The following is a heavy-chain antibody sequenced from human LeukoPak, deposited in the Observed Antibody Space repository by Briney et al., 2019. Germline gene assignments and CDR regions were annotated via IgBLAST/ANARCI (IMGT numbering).Heavy chain of an antibody. Sequence: ASVKVSCKASGYTFTSYGISWVRQAPGQGLEWMGWISAYNGNTNYAQKLQGRVTMTTDTSTSTAYMELSSLTSEDTAVYYCARDLYGDYFDYWGQGTLVTVSS. J-gene: IGHJ4*02. CDR1: GYTFTSYG. CDR3: ARDLYGDYFDY. V-gene: IGHV1-18*01. CDR2: ISAYNGNT. D-gene: IGHD3-16*01.